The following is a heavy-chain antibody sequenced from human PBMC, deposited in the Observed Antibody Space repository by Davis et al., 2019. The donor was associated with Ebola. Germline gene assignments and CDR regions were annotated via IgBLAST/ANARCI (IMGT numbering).Heavy chain of an antibody. Sequence: AASVKVSCKASGYTFTSYGISWVRQAPGQGLEWMGWISAYSGNTNYAQKFQGRVTMTRDTSISTAYMELSRLRSDDTAVYYCATLWFGELLGMDVWGPGTTVTVSS. CDR3: ATLWFGELLGMDV. D-gene: IGHD3-10*01. J-gene: IGHJ6*02. CDR2: ISAYSGNT. CDR1: GYTFTSYG. V-gene: IGHV1-18*04.